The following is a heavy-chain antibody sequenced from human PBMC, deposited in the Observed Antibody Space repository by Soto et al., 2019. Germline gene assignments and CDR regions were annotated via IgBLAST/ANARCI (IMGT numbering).Heavy chain of an antibody. V-gene: IGHV4-59*01. D-gene: IGHD2-2*01. J-gene: IGHJ3*02. CDR3: ARARTGYCSSTSCYEGYAFDI. Sequence: SETLSLTCTVSGGSISSYYWSWIRQPPGKGLEWIGYIYYSGSTNYNPSLKSRVTISVDTSKNQFSLKLSSVTAADTAVYYCARARTGYCSSTSCYEGYAFDIWGQGTMVTV. CDR1: GGSISSYY. CDR2: IYYSGST.